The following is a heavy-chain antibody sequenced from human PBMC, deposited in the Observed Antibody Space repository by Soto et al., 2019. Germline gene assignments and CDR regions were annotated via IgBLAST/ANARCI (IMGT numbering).Heavy chain of an antibody. Sequence: SETLSLTCTVSGGSISSSSYYWGWIRQPPGKGLGWIGSIYYSGSTYYNPSLKSRVTISVDTSKNQFSLKLSSVTAADTAVYYCARLKPHYYDSSGYYAEYFQHWGQGTLVTVSS. CDR3: ARLKPHYYDSSGYYAEYFQH. V-gene: IGHV4-39*01. CDR1: GGSISSSSYY. D-gene: IGHD3-22*01. J-gene: IGHJ1*01. CDR2: IYYSGST.